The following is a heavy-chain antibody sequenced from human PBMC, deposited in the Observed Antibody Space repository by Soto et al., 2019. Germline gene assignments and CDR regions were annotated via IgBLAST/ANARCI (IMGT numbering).Heavy chain of an antibody. CDR1: GFIFSDFA. Sequence: QVQVVESGGGVVQPGRSLRLSCAASGFIFSDFAMHWVRQAPGKGLEWVTLVSNDGTNKYYADSVKGRISISRDNFKNTVYLQINSLRPEDTAVYYCAAALLAAEIDYWGQGTLVTVSS. D-gene: IGHD6-13*01. CDR3: AAALLAAEIDY. CDR2: VSNDGTNK. J-gene: IGHJ4*02. V-gene: IGHV3-30-3*01.